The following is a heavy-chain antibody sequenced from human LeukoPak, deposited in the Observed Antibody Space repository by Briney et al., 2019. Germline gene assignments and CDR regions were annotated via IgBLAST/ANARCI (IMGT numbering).Heavy chain of an antibody. D-gene: IGHD6-19*01. J-gene: IGHJ4*02. V-gene: IGHV3-30-3*01. CDR3: ARDRDSSGWYEGFDY. CDR2: ISYDGSNK. CDR1: GFTFSSSA. Sequence: GGSLRLSCAASGFTFSSSAMHWVRQAPDKGLEWVAVISYDGSNKYYADSVKGRFTISRDNSKNTPYLQMNSLRADDTAVYYCARDRDSSGWYEGFDYWGQGTLVTVSS.